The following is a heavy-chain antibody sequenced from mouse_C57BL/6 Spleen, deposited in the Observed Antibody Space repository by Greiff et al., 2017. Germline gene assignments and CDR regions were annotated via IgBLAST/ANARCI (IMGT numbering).Heavy chain of an antibody. CDR3: ARGLLPPYCAMDY. Sequence: VQLQQPGAELVMPGASVKLSCKASGYTFTSYWMHWVKQRPGRGLEWIGGIDPIGGGTKYNQKFKSKSTLTVDKPSSTAYMQLSSLTSADSAVYYCARGLLPPYCAMDYWGQGTSVTVSS. J-gene: IGHJ4*01. V-gene: IGHV1-72*01. CDR1: GYTFTSYW. CDR2: IDPIGGGT. D-gene: IGHD2-3*01.